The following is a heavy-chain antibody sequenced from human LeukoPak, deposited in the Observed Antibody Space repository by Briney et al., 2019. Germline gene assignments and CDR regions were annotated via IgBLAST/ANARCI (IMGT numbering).Heavy chain of an antibody. Sequence: SETLSLTCAVSGGSVSTSYWSWIRQSPGKGLEWIGYIHYSGSASYNPSLKTRVTMSVDRSKNQFSLKLNSVTAADTAVYYCARRSNVDTAFDSWGREPWSPSPQ. CDR2: IHYSGSA. J-gene: IGHJ4*02. V-gene: IGHV4-59*08. CDR3: ARRSNVDTAFDS. D-gene: IGHD5-18*01. CDR1: GGSVSTSY.